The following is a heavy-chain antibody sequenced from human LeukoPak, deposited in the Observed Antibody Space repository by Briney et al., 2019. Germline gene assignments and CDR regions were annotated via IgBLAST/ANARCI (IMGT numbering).Heavy chain of an antibody. V-gene: IGHV4-39*01. CDR3: ARLETYYYDSSGYYYGYFDY. CDR2: IYYSGST. Sequence: PSETLSLTCTVSGGSVSSSSYYWGWIRQPPGKGLEWIGTIYYSGSTYYNPSLKSRVTISVDTSKNQFSLKLSSVTAADTAVYYCARLETYYYDSSGYYYGYFDYWGQGTLVTVSS. CDR1: GGSVSSSSYY. D-gene: IGHD3-22*01. J-gene: IGHJ4*02.